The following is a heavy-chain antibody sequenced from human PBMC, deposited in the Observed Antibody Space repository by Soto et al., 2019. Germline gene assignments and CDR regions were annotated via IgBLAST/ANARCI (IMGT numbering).Heavy chain of an antibody. V-gene: IGHV3-53*01. CDR2: ISSGGST. CDR1: GFTVSSNY. D-gene: IGHD3-10*01. J-gene: IGHJ4*02. Sequence: LRLSCAASGFTVSSNYMTWVRQAPGKGLEWVSVISSGGSTYYADSVKGRFAISRDNSRNTLDLQMNSLRAEDTAVYYCARVERGNYFDYWGQGTLVTVSS. CDR3: ARVERGNYFDY.